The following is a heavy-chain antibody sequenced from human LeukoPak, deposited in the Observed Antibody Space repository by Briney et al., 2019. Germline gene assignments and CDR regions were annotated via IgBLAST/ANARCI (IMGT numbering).Heavy chain of an antibody. D-gene: IGHD3-10*01. CDR2: INHSGST. Sequence: SETLSLTCTVSVSGASISSYYWSWIRQPPGKGLEWIGEINHSGSTNYNPSLKSRVTISVDTSKNQFSLKLSSVTAADTAVYYCARSAGRLRYYGMDVWGQGTTVTVSS. J-gene: IGHJ6*02. CDR3: ARSAGRLRYYGMDV. V-gene: IGHV4-34*01. CDR1: VSGASISSYY.